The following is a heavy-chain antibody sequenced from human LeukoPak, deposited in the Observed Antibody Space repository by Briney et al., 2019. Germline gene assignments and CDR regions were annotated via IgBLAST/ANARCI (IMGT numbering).Heavy chain of an antibody. CDR2: ISGSGGST. J-gene: IGHJ3*02. CDR1: GFTFSSYA. CDR3: AKSGITMIVVALTFDI. Sequence: GGSLRLSCAASGFTFSSYAMSWVRQAPGKGLEWVSVISGSGGSTYYADSVKGRFPISRDNSKNTLYLQMNSLRAEDTAVYYCAKSGITMIVVALTFDIWGQGTMVTVSS. V-gene: IGHV3-23*01. D-gene: IGHD3-22*01.